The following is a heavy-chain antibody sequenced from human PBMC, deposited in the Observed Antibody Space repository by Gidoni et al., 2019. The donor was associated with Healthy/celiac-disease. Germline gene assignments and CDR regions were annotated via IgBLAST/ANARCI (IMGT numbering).Heavy chain of an antibody. CDR2: INPNSGGT. Sequence: QVQLVQSGAEVKKPGASVKVSCKASGYTFTGHYMHWVRQAPGQGLEWMGWINPNSGGTNYAQKFQGRVTMTRDTSISTAYMELSRLRSDDTAVYYCARVPREQWLVGYDAFDIWGQGTMVTVSS. CDR1: GYTFTGHY. V-gene: IGHV1-2*02. CDR3: ARVPREQWLVGYDAFDI. J-gene: IGHJ3*02. D-gene: IGHD6-19*01.